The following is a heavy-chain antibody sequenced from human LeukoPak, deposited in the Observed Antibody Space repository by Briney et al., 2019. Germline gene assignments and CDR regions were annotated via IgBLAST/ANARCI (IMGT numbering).Heavy chain of an antibody. V-gene: IGHV3-7*01. CDR3: ARDSGSGGP. Sequence: GGSLRLSCAASGFTFSNYWMSWVRQAPGKGLEWVAHIKPDGSEKNYVDAVRGRFTLFRDDAKNSVYLQMNSLRVEDTAVYYCARDSGSGGPWGQGTPVTVSS. J-gene: IGHJ5*02. D-gene: IGHD6-19*01. CDR1: GFTFSNYW. CDR2: IKPDGSEK.